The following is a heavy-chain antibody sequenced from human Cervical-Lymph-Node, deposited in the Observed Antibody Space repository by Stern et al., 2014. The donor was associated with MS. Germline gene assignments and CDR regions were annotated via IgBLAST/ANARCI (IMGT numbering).Heavy chain of an antibody. V-gene: IGHV3-33*01. CDR3: ASAYSSSHYYFDY. CDR1: RFSFSRYA. Sequence: VQLVESGGGVVQPGRSLRLSCAASRFSFSRYAMHWVRQAPGKGLEWVALIWYDGSNPYYADSVTGRFTISRDNFKNTLYLQMNSLRAEDTAVYYCASAYSSSHYYFDYWGQGTLVTVSS. D-gene: IGHD6-13*01. J-gene: IGHJ4*02. CDR2: IWYDGSNP.